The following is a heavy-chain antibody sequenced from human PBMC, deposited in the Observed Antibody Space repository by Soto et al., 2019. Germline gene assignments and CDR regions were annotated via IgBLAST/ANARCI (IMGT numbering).Heavy chain of an antibody. CDR1: GYTFTTYW. J-gene: IGHJ5*02. CDR3: ARGSSSWFGQNWFDP. D-gene: IGHD6-13*01. V-gene: IGHV5-51*01. Sequence: GESLKISCKGSGYTFTTYWIGWVRQMPGKGLEWMGIIWPGDSDTRYSPSFQGQVTISADKSISTAYLQWGGLKAPDTAIYYCARGSSSWFGQNWFDPWGQGTLVTVSS. CDR2: IWPGDSDT.